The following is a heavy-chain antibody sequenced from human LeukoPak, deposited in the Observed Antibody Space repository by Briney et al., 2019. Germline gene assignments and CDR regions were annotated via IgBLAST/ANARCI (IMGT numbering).Heavy chain of an antibody. D-gene: IGHD6-19*01. CDR1: GGSISSGSYY. V-gene: IGHV4-61*02. CDR2: IYTSGST. CDR3: ARTPAKQWLVGNYFDY. J-gene: IGHJ4*02. Sequence: PSQTLSLTCTVSGGSISSGSYYWSWIRQPAGKGLEWIVRIYTSGSTNYNPSLKSRLTISVDTSKNQFSLKLSSVTAADTAAYYCARTPAKQWLVGNYFDYWGQGTLVTVSS.